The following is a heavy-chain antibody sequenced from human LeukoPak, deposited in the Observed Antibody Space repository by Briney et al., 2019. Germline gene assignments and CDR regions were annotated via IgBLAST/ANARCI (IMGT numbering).Heavy chain of an antibody. D-gene: IGHD3-9*01. Sequence: GGSLRLSCAASGFTFSSYSMNWVRQAPGKGLEWLSYISSSGSTIYYADSVKGRFTISRDNAKNSLYLQMNNLRAEDTAVYYCAKGGPYDILTGKNVFDIWGQGTTVTVSS. CDR3: AKGGPYDILTGKNVFDI. CDR2: ISSSGSTI. CDR1: GFTFSSYS. J-gene: IGHJ3*02. V-gene: IGHV3-48*01.